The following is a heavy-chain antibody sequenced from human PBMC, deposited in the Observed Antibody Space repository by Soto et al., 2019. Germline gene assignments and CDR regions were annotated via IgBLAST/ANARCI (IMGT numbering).Heavy chain of an antibody. CDR3: ARVPPPYGSGSYYDFDYYYGMDV. J-gene: IGHJ6*02. Sequence: QVQLVQSGAEVQKPGSSVKVSCKASGGTFSSYAISWVRQAPGQGLEWMGGIIPIFGTANYAQKFQGRVTITADESTSTAYMELSSLRSEDTAVYYCARVPPPYGSGSYYDFDYYYGMDVWGQGTTVTVSS. CDR1: GGTFSSYA. CDR2: IIPIFGTA. D-gene: IGHD1-26*01. V-gene: IGHV1-69*01.